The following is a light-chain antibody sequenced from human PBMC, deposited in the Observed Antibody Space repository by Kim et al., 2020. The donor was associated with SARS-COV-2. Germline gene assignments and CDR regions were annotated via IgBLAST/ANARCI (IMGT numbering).Light chain of an antibody. CDR1: SPNIGSNY. V-gene: IGLV1-47*01. CDR3: AAWDDSLSGWV. J-gene: IGLJ3*02. Sequence: GQRVTIACSGSSPNIGSNYVCWYQHLPGPAPKLLVYRNDQRPSGVPDRFSGSKSGTSASLAISGLRSEDEADYYCAAWDDSLSGWVFGGGTQLTVL. CDR2: RND.